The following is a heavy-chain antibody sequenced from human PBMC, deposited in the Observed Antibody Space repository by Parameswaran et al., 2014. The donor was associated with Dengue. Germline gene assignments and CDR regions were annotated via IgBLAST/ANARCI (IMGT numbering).Heavy chain of an antibody. J-gene: IGHJ4*02. V-gene: IGHV3-15*01. Sequence: WIRQPPGKGLEWVGRIKSKTDGGTTEYTAPVKGRFTISRDDSKNTLYLQMNSLKTEDTAVYYCTTGYGVYFDNWGQGTLVTVSS. CDR2: IKSKTDGGTT. D-gene: IGHD4-17*01. CDR3: TTGYGVYFDN.